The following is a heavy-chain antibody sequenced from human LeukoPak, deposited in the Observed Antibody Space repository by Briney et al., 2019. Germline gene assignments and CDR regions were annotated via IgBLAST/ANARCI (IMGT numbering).Heavy chain of an antibody. Sequence: KPPETLSLXCTVSGGSISSYYWSWIRQPPGKGLEWIGYIYYSGSTNYNPSLKSRVTISVDTSKNQFSLKLSSVTAADTAVYYCARDHELGWFDPWGQGTLVTVSS. CDR1: GGSISSYY. V-gene: IGHV4-59*01. CDR2: IYYSGST. D-gene: IGHD1-26*01. CDR3: ARDHELGWFDP. J-gene: IGHJ5*02.